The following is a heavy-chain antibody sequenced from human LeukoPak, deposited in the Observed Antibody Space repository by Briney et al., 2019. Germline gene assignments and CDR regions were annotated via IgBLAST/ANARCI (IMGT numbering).Heavy chain of an antibody. CDR3: ARVSSDRSGYYYDLDY. J-gene: IGHJ4*02. CDR1: GGSISSGDYY. V-gene: IGHV4-30-4*01. D-gene: IGHD3-22*01. CDR2: IYYSGST. Sequence: SQTLSLTCTVSGGSISSGDYYWSWIRQPPGKGLEWIGYIYYSGSTYYNPSLKSRVTISVDTSKNQFSLKLSSVTAADTAVYYCARVSSDRSGYYYDLDYWGQGTLVTVSS.